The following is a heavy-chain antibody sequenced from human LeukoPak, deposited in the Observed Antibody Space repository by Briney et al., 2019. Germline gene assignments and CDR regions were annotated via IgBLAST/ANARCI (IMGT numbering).Heavy chain of an antibody. Sequence: GGSLRLSCAASGFTFISSDMNWVRQAPGKGLEWVASISSNSRNTHYADSLKGRFTISRDNAKNSLYLQMNSLRAEDTAVYYCASRIATAGSVDYWGQGTLVTVSS. CDR1: GFTFISSD. CDR2: ISSNSRNT. V-gene: IGHV3-21*04. CDR3: ASRIATAGSVDY. J-gene: IGHJ4*02. D-gene: IGHD6-13*01.